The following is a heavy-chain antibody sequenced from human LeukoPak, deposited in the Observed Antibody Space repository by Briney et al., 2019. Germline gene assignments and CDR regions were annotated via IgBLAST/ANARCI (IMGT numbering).Heavy chain of an antibody. D-gene: IGHD3-9*01. CDR2: IYYSGST. V-gene: IGHV4-59*01. J-gene: IGHJ4*02. CDR1: GGSISSYY. CDR3: ARGLRYFDLAFDY. Sequence: SQTLSLTCTVSGGSISSYYWSWIRQPPGKGLEWIGYIYYSGSTNYNPSLKSRVTISVDTSKNQFSLKLSSVTAADTAVYYCARGLRYFDLAFDYWGQGTLVTVPS.